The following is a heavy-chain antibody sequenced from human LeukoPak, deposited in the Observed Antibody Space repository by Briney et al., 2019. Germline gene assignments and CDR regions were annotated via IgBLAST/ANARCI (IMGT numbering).Heavy chain of an antibody. V-gene: IGHV3-30*18. Sequence: PGGSLRLSCAASGFTFGSYGMHWVRQAPGKGLEWVAVISYDGSNKYYADSVKGRFTISRDNSKNTLYLQMNSLRAEDTAVYYCAKGRNYDFWSGYHRGSYYYYGMDVWGQGTTVTVSS. CDR3: AKGRNYDFWSGYHRGSYYYYGMDV. CDR2: ISYDGSNK. J-gene: IGHJ6*02. D-gene: IGHD3-3*01. CDR1: GFTFGSYG.